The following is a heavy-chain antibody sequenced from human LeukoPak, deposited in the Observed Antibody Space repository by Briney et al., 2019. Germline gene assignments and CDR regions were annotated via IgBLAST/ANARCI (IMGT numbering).Heavy chain of an antibody. CDR3: AREVLDTAMALGY. J-gene: IGHJ4*02. Sequence: GGSLRLSCEGSGFTFSTYGMSWVRQAPGKGLEWVSIIYSGGTTYYADSVKGRFTISRDNSKNTLYLQMNSLRAEDTAVYYCAREVLDTAMALGYWGQGTLVTVSS. D-gene: IGHD5-18*01. CDR1: GFTFSTYG. V-gene: IGHV3-66*01. CDR2: IYSGGTT.